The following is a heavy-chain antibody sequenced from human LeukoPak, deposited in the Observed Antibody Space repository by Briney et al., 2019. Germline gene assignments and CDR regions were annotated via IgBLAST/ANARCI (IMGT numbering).Heavy chain of an antibody. Sequence: SETLSLTCTVSGGSISSSSYYWGWIRQPPGKGLEWIGSIYYSGSTYYNPSLKSRVTISVDTSKNQFSLKLSSVTAADTAVYYCARHILNGYSSDNAVSYYFDYWGQGTLVTVSS. V-gene: IGHV4-39*01. J-gene: IGHJ4*02. D-gene: IGHD6-19*01. CDR2: IYYSGST. CDR3: ARHILNGYSSDNAVSYYFDY. CDR1: GGSISSSSYY.